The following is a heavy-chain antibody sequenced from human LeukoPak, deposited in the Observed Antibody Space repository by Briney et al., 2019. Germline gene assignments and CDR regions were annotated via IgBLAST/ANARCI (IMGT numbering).Heavy chain of an antibody. J-gene: IGHJ4*02. V-gene: IGHV1-2*02. CDR1: GYTFIGYY. Sequence: GASVKVSCKASGYTFIGYYMHWVRQAPGQGLEWMGWINPNSGGTNSAQKFQGRVTMTRDTSISTAYIELSRLRSDDTAVYYCTRLKSRLQSSFDYWGQGTLVTVSS. D-gene: IGHD5-24*01. CDR3: TRLKSRLQSSFDY. CDR2: INPNSGGT.